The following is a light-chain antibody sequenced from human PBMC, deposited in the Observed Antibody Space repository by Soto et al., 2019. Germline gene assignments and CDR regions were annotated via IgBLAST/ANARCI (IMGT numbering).Light chain of an antibody. J-gene: IGLJ1*01. Sequence: QSVLTQPASVSGSPGQSITISCTGTSSDDGGYNYVSWYQQHPGKAPKLMIYEVSNRPSGVSNRFSGSKSGNTASLTISGLQAEDEADYYCRSYTSSSTPYVFGTGTKLTVL. CDR1: SSDDGGYNY. CDR2: EVS. V-gene: IGLV2-14*01. CDR3: RSYTSSSTPYV.